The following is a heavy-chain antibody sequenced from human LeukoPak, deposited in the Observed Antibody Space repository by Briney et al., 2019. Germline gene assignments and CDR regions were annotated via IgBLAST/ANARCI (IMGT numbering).Heavy chain of an antibody. J-gene: IGHJ4*02. CDR3: ARYSKIPYFDY. V-gene: IGHV4-59*12. D-gene: IGHD2-21*01. Sequence: SETLSLTCTVSGGSISTYYRNWIRQPPGKGLEWIGYIYYSGSTKYNPSLKSRVTISVDTSKNQFSLKLSSVTAADTAVYYCARYSKIPYFDYWGQGTLVTVSS. CDR2: IYYSGST. CDR1: GGSISTYY.